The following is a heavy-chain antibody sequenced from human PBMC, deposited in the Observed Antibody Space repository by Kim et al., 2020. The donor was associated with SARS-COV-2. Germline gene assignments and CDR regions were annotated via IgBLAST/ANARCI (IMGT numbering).Heavy chain of an antibody. V-gene: IGHV5-10-1*01. D-gene: IGHD6-19*01. J-gene: IGHJ4*02. Sequence: TNYSPSFQGHVTISADKSISTAYLQWSSLKASDTAMYYCARQEWRVGFDYWGQGTLVTVSS. CDR3: ARQEWRVGFDY. CDR2: T.